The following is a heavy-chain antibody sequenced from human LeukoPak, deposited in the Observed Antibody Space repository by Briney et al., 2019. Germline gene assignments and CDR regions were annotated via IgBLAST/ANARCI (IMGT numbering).Heavy chain of an antibody. V-gene: IGHV3-21*01. D-gene: IGHD3-9*01. CDR2: ISSRSTYI. Sequence: PGGSLRLSCAASGFTFSSYSMNWVRQAPGKGLEWVSSISSRSTYIYHADSVKGRFTISRDNAKNSLYLQMNSLRAEDTAVYYCARTNYDILTGYNPYFDYWGQGTLVTVSS. CDR3: ARTNYDILTGYNPYFDY. J-gene: IGHJ4*02. CDR1: GFTFSSYS.